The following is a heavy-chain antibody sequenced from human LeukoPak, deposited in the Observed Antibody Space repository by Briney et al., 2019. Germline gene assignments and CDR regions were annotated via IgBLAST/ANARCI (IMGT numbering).Heavy chain of an antibody. J-gene: IGHJ4*02. CDR3: ARGQRLLQDY. Sequence: AATLSLTCTVSGGSVSSDSYFWTWIRQPPGKGLEWIGYIYYSGSTNYNPSLKSRVTISLDTSKSQISLKLSSVTAADTAVYYCARGQRLLQDYWGQGTLVTVSS. V-gene: IGHV4-61*01. CDR2: IYYSGST. CDR1: GGSVSSDSYF.